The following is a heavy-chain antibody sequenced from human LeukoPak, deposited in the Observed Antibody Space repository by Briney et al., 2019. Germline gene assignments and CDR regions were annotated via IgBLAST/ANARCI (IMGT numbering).Heavy chain of an antibody. J-gene: IGHJ4*02. CDR2: IIPIFGTA. CDR3: ARDPGGRIAAAGTNYFDY. D-gene: IGHD6-13*01. CDR1: GGTFSSYA. V-gene: IGHV1-69*13. Sequence: ASVKVSCKASGGTFSSYAISWVRQAPGQGLEWMGGIIPIFGTANYAQKFQGRVTITADESTSTAYMELSSLRSEDTAVYYCARDPGGRIAAAGTNYFDYWGQGTLVTVSS.